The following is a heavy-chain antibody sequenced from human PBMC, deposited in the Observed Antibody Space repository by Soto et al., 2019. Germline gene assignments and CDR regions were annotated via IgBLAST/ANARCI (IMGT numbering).Heavy chain of an antibody. J-gene: IGHJ4*02. CDR3: ARGELRFLEWETQPL. V-gene: IGHV3-74*03. D-gene: IGHD3-3*01. CDR1: GFTFSSYW. Sequence: EVQVVESGGGLVQPGGSLRLSCAASGFTFSSYWMHWVRQAPGKGPVWVSRISTDGRSTTYADSVKGRFVISRDNAKNTLYLQMNSLRAEDTAVYYCARGELRFLEWETQPLWGQGTLVTVSS. CDR2: ISTDGRST.